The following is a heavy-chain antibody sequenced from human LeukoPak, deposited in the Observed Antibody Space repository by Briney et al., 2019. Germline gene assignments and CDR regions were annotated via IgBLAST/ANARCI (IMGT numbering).Heavy chain of an antibody. V-gene: IGHV1-18*01. CDR3: ARDHGHKSVDY. CDR1: GYTFTNFG. D-gene: IGHD2-21*01. CDR2: ISVYNGNS. J-gene: IGHJ4*02. Sequence: ASVKVSCKASGYTFTNFGISWVRQAPGQGLEWMGWISVYNGNSNYAQKFQGRVTMTTDTSTSTLYMEVRSLRSDDTAVYYCARDHGHKSVDYWGQGTLVTVSS.